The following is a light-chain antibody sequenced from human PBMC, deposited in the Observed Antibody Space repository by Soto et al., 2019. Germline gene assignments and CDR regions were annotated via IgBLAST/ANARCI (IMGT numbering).Light chain of an antibody. CDR2: GAS. J-gene: IGKJ3*01. Sequence: EIVLTQSPGTLSLSPGERATLSCRASQSVSSSYLAWYQQKPGQAPRLLIYGASSRATGIPDRFSGSGSGTDFPLTISSLEPEVFAVYYCQQYGSSLLTFGPGTKVDIK. CDR3: QQYGSSLLT. CDR1: QSVSSSY. V-gene: IGKV3-20*01.